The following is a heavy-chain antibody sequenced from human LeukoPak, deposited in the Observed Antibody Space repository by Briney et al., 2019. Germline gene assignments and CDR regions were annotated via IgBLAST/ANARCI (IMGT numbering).Heavy chain of an antibody. CDR1: GFTFSSYS. J-gene: IGHJ4*02. D-gene: IGHD3-10*01. CDR3: ARALGITMVRGVSVY. V-gene: IGHV3-48*04. CDR2: ISSSSSTI. Sequence: GGSLRLSCAASGFTFSSYSMNWVRQAPGKGLEWVSYISSSSSTIYYADSVKGRFTISRDNAKNSLYLQMNSLRAEDTAVYYCARALGITMVRGVSVYWGQGTLVTVSS.